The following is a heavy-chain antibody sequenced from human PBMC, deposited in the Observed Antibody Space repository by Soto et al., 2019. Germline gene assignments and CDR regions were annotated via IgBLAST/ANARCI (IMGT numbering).Heavy chain of an antibody. V-gene: IGHV3-11*01. CDR3: ASDQWFGNYYYYYGMDV. CDR2: ISSSGSTI. D-gene: IGHD3-10*01. CDR1: GFTFSDYY. J-gene: IGHJ6*02. Sequence: PGGSLRLSCAASGFTFSDYYMSWIRQAPGKGLEWVSYISSSGSTIYYADSVRGRFTISRDNAKNSLYLQMNSLRAEDTAVYYCASDQWFGNYYYYYGMDVWGQGTTVTVS.